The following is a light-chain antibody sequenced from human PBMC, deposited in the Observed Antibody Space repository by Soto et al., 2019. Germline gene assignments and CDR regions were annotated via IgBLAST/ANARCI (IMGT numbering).Light chain of an antibody. J-gene: IGKJ2*01. Sequence: DIQMTQSPSSLSASVGDRVTITCQESQDIRNFLNWYQQNPGKAPKLLIYDASNLETGVPSRFSGSGSGTDFTFTISSLQPEDIATYYCQQYYILPTFGQGTKLEIK. CDR1: QDIRNF. CDR3: QQYYILPT. CDR2: DAS. V-gene: IGKV1-33*01.